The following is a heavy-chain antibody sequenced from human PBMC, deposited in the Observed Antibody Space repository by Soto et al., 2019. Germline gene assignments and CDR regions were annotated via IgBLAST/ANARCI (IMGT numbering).Heavy chain of an antibody. V-gene: IGHV1-69*01. D-gene: IGHD6-19*01. CDR3: ASITSSGWSRTSYYYYYGMDV. Sequence: QVQLVQSGAEVKKPGSSVKVSCKASGGTFSSYAISWVRQAPGQGLEWMGGIIPIFGTANYAQKFQGRVTITADESTSTAYMELSRLRSEDTAVYYCASITSSGWSRTSYYYYYGMDVWGQGTTVTVSS. J-gene: IGHJ6*02. CDR2: IIPIFGTA. CDR1: GGTFSSYA.